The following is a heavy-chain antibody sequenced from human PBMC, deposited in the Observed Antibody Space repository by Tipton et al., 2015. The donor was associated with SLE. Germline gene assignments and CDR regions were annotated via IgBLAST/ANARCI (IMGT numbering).Heavy chain of an antibody. CDR2: ITSSSSNI. CDR1: GFTFSSYS. V-gene: IGHV3-21*03. D-gene: IGHD3-22*01. CDR3: TRARSPSETIRAHVVYY. Sequence: SLRLSCAASGFTFSSYSMNWVRQAPGKGLEWVSSITSSSSNIYYGDSVKGRFTISRDNAKNSLYLQMDSLRAEDTAVYYCTRARSPSETIRAHVVYYWGHGTLVTVSS. J-gene: IGHJ4*03.